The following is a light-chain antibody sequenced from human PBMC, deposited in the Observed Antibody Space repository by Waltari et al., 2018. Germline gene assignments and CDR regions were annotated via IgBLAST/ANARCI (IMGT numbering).Light chain of an antibody. J-gene: IGLJ1*01. CDR2: DVT. CDR1: RSDIGGYDY. V-gene: IGLV2-11*01. CDR3: CSYAGGSYV. Sequence: QSALPQPRSVSGSPGQSVTISCTGTRSDIGGYDYVPWYQQHPGKAPKLFIYDVTKRPSGVPDRFSGSRSGTTASLTISGLQPEDEADYYCCSYAGGSYVFGTGTKVTVL.